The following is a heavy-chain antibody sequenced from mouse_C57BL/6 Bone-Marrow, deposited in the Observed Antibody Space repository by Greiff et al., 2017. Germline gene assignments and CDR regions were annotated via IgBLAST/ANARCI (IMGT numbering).Heavy chain of an antibody. Sequence: VQLQQPGAELVKPGASVKLSCKASGYTFTSYWMHWVKQRPGQGLEWIGMIHPNSGSTNYNEKSKSKATLTVDKSSSTAYMQLSSLTSEDSAVYYCAVGVLPLFAYWGQGTLVTVSA. CDR2: IHPNSGST. CDR1: GYTFTSYW. V-gene: IGHV1-64*01. J-gene: IGHJ3*01. D-gene: IGHD3-1*01. CDR3: AVGVLPLFAY.